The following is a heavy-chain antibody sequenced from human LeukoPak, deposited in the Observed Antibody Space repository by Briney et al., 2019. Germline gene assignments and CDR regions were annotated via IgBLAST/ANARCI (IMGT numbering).Heavy chain of an antibody. CDR3: ARSSSGSGGYYMDV. CDR1: GFTFSSYW. V-gene: IGHV3-7*01. CDR2: IKQDGSEK. Sequence: QPGGSLRLSCAASGFTFSSYWMSWVRQAPGKGLEWVANIKQDGSEKYYVDSVKGRFTISRDNAKNSLYLQMNSLRAEDTAVYYCARSSSGSGGYYMDVWGKGTTVTVSS. J-gene: IGHJ6*03. D-gene: IGHD1-26*01.